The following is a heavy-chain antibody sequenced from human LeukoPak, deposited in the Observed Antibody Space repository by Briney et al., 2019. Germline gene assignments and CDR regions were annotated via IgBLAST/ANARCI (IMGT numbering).Heavy chain of an antibody. CDR1: GYSFTSYW. J-gene: IGHJ4*02. V-gene: IGHV5-51*01. CDR2: IYPGDSDT. Sequence: ESLKISCKDSGYSFTSYWIGWVRQMPGKGLEWMGIIYPGDSDTRYSPSFQGQVTISADKSINTAYLQWSSLKASDTAIYYCARRGEAMDPFDYWGQGTLVTVSS. D-gene: IGHD5-18*01. CDR3: ARRGEAMDPFDY.